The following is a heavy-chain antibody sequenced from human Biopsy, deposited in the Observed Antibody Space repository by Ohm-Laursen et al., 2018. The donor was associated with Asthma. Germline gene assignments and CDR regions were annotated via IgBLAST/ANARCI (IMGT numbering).Heavy chain of an antibody. V-gene: IGHV1-69*13. Sequence: EASVKVSCKASGGTFSSYAISWVRQAPGQGLEWMGGLIPVLGTPDHAQMFEGRVTITADESTSTAYMELSSLSSEDTAVYYCARGYSGSDRIVYYYSGLEVWGQGTLVTVSS. CDR1: GGTFSSYA. CDR3: ARGYSGSDRIVYYYSGLEV. J-gene: IGHJ6*02. CDR2: LIPVLGTP. D-gene: IGHD5-12*01.